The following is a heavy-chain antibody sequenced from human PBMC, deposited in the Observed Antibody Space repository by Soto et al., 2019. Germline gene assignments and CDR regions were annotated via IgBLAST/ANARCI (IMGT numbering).Heavy chain of an antibody. CDR3: ARDSLDCSSTSCRHDNWFDP. D-gene: IGHD2-2*01. CDR2: IYSGGST. J-gene: IGHJ5*02. Sequence: PGGSLRLSCAASGFTVSSNYMSWVRQAPGKGLEWVSVIYSGGSTYYADSVKGRFTISRDNSKNTLYLQMNSLRAEDTAVYYCARDSLDCSSTSCRHDNWFDPWGQGT. CDR1: GFTVSSNY. V-gene: IGHV3-66*01.